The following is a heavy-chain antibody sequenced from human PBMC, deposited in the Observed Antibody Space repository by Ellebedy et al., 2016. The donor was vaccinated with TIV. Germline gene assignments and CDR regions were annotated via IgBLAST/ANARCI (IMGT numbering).Heavy chain of an antibody. J-gene: IGHJ4*01. CDR2: LWSDGRNE. CDR1: GFTFSNYG. Sequence: GESLKISXAASGFTFSNYGMHWVRRAPGKGLEWVAVLWSDGRNEGYKDSVRGRFTISRDNFKSTVYLEMSNLRVEDTGVYYCARDLVPNWHYVGVFDCWGHGTLVTVSS. CDR3: ARDLVPNWHYVGVFDC. D-gene: IGHD1-7*01. V-gene: IGHV3-33*01.